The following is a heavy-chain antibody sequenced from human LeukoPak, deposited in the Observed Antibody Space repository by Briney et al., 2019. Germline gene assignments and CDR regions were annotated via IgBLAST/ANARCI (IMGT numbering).Heavy chain of an antibody. V-gene: IGHV3-13*01. J-gene: IGHJ4*02. Sequence: GGSLRLSCAASGFTFSSYDMHWVRQATGKGLEWVSAIGTAGDTHYPGSVKGRFTISRENAKNSLYLQMNSLRAGDTAVYYCARAISGSPIDYWGQGTLVTVSS. D-gene: IGHD1-26*01. CDR3: ARAISGSPIDY. CDR1: GFTFSSYD. CDR2: IGTAGDT.